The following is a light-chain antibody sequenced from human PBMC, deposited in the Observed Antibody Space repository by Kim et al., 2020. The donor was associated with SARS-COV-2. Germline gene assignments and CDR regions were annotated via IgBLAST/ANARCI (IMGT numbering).Light chain of an antibody. J-gene: IGLJ3*02. CDR1: GGSNDSNY. Sequence: TVTLSCTRSGGSNDSNYVEWYQQRPGSAPTTEIYEDNQRPSGVPDRFSGSIDSSSNSASLTISGLKTEDEADYYCQSYDSSTPNWVFGGGTQLTVL. V-gene: IGLV6-57*03. CDR2: EDN. CDR3: QSYDSSTPNWV.